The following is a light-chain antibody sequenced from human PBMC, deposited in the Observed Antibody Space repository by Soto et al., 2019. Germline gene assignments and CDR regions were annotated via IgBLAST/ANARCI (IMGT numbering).Light chain of an antibody. CDR1: QSLLHSNGYNY. Sequence: DIVMTQSPLSLPVTPGEPSSISCRSSQSLLHSNGYNYLDWYLQKPGQSPQLLIYLGSSRASGVPDRFSGSGSGTDFTLKISRVEADDVGVYYCMQALQTPGTFGGGTKVQIK. J-gene: IGKJ4*01. CDR3: MQALQTPGT. CDR2: LGS. V-gene: IGKV2-28*01.